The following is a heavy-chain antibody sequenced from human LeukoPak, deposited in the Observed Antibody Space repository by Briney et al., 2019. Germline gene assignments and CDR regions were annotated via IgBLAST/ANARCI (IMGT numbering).Heavy chain of an antibody. Sequence: GRTYYRSKWYNEYAVSVKSRITINPDTSKNQFSLQLNSVTPEDTAVYYCARVTTAAGSFDYWGQGTLVTVSS. V-gene: IGHV6-1*01. J-gene: IGHJ4*02. CDR2: TYYRSKWYN. D-gene: IGHD6-13*01. CDR3: ARVTTAAGSFDY.